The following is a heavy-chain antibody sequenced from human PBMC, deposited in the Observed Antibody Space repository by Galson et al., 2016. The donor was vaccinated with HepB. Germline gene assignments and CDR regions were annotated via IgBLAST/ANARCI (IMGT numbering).Heavy chain of an antibody. Sequence: SETLSLTCSVSGGSISSYYWNWIRQPPGKGLEWIGYIYYSGSTEYNPSFHSRVTISVDRSKSQFSLRLSSVTTADTAVYYCARGYYDGSGYYSDYYFGMDVWGQGTTVTVSS. CDR1: GGSISSYY. J-gene: IGHJ6*02. V-gene: IGHV4-59*01. D-gene: IGHD3-22*01. CDR2: IYYSGST. CDR3: ARGYYDGSGYYSDYYFGMDV.